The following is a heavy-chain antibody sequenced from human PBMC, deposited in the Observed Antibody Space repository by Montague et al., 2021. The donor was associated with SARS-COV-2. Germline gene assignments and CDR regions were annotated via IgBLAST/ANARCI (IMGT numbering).Heavy chain of an antibody. V-gene: IGHV4-34*01. CDR1: GGSFSGYY. CDR3: ARGEYSSSRYVSHNWFDP. CDR2: INHSGST. Sequence: SETLSLTCAVYGGSFSGYYWSWIRQPPGKGLEWIGEINHSGSTNYNPSLKSRVTISVDTPKNQFSLKLSPVTAAGTAVYYCARGEYSSSRYVSHNWFDPWGQGTLVTVSS. J-gene: IGHJ5*02. D-gene: IGHD6-13*01.